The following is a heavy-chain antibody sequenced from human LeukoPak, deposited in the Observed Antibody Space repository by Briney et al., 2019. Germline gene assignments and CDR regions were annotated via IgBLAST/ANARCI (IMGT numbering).Heavy chain of an antibody. V-gene: IGHV3-13*05. CDR3: AISAAWGSHWYFDL. D-gene: IGHD7-27*01. CDR2: IGSAGDP. Sequence: PGGSLRLSCAASGFTFSSYDKHWVRHPTAKGLEWVSAIGSAGDPYYTGSVKGRVTISREMAKNSLYLQMNSLRAGETAGYYCAISAAWGSHWYFDLWGRGTLVTVSS. J-gene: IGHJ2*01. CDR1: GFTFSSYD.